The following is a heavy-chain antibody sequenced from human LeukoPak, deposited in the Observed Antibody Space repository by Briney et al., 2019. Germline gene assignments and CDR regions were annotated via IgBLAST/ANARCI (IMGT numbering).Heavy chain of an antibody. Sequence: PGGSLRLSCAASGFTFSNYWMHWVRQAPGKGLVGVSRIKSDGRTTSYADSVKGRFTISRDNAKDTLYLQLSSLRAEDTAVYYCARRSAVAGTLDYWGQGTLVTVSS. CDR3: ARRSAVAGTLDY. V-gene: IGHV3-74*01. CDR2: IKSDGRTT. J-gene: IGHJ4*02. CDR1: GFTFSNYW. D-gene: IGHD6-19*01.